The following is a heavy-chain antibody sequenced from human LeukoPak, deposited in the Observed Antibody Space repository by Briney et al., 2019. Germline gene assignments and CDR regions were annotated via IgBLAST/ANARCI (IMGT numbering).Heavy chain of an antibody. J-gene: IGHJ4*02. Sequence: GGSLRLSCAASGFTFSSYWMSWVRQAPGKGLEWVANIKQDGSEKYYVDSVKGRFTISRDNAKNSLYLQMNSLRAEDTAVYYCARAMRVPPVPAFDYWGRGTLVTVSS. CDR2: IKQDGSEK. D-gene: IGHD2-2*01. V-gene: IGHV3-7*01. CDR1: GFTFSSYW. CDR3: ARAMRVPPVPAFDY.